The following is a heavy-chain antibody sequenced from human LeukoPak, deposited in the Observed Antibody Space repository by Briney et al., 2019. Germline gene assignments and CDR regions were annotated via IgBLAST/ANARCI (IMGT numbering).Heavy chain of an antibody. Sequence: PGGSLRLSCAASGFTFSSYAMNWVRQAPGKGLEWVSSISASGDSTYFADSVKGRFTISRDTSKNTLSLQMNSLRAEDTAVYYCASLSLGHYWGQGTLVTVSS. J-gene: IGHJ4*02. CDR1: GFTFSSYA. CDR3: ASLSLGHY. D-gene: IGHD6-6*01. CDR2: ISASGDST. V-gene: IGHV3-23*01.